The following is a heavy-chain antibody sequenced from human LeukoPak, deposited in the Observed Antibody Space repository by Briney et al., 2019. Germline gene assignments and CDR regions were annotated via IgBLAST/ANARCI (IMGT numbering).Heavy chain of an antibody. D-gene: IGHD3-10*01. CDR2: IYYSGST. Sequence: PSETLSLTCTVSGGSISSYYWSWIRQPPGKGLEWIGYIYYSGSTYYNPSLKSRVTISVDTSKNQFSLKLSSVTAADTAVYYCVGARTYFDYWGQGTLVTVSS. V-gene: IGHV4-59*06. CDR1: GGSISSYY. J-gene: IGHJ4*02. CDR3: VGARTYFDY.